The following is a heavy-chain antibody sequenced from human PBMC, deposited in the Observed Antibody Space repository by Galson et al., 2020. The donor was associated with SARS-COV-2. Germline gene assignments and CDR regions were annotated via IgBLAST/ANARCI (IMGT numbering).Heavy chain of an antibody. CDR2: IKTKADGETV. CDR1: GFTFSNAW. V-gene: IGHV3-15*07. CDR3: ATGGIFFDY. D-gene: IGHD2-21*01. Sequence: GGSLRLSCAASGFTFSNAWMNWVRQAPGKGLEWVGLIKTKADGETVDYAAPVKGRFTISRDDSKSTIYLQMNNLRTEDTALYFCATGGIFFDYWGQGTLSTVSS. J-gene: IGHJ4*02.